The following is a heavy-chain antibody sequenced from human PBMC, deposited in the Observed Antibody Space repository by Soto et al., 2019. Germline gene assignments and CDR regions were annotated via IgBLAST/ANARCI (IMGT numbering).Heavy chain of an antibody. J-gene: IGHJ6*02. Sequence: RASVKVSCKASGGTFSSYAISWVRQAPGQGLEWMGGIIPIFGTANYAQKFQGRVTITADKSTSTAYMELSSLRSEDTAVYYCARFSSSSSSYPYYYYGMDVWGQGTPVTVSS. D-gene: IGHD6-6*01. CDR3: ARFSSSSSSYPYYYYGMDV. CDR1: GGTFSSYA. CDR2: IIPIFGTA. V-gene: IGHV1-69*06.